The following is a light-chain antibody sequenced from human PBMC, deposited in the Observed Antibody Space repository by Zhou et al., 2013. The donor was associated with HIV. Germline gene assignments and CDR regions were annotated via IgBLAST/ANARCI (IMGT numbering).Light chain of an antibody. V-gene: IGKV3-15*01. Sequence: EIVLTQSPGTLSLSLGERATLSCRASHSVTSTYLAWYQQKPGQAPRLLIYGAVTRATDVPDRFSGGGSGTDFTLSIDSLQTEDFATYYCQLYNNWPPTWTFGQGTKVE. CDR1: HSVTSTY. CDR3: QLYNNWPPTWT. J-gene: IGKJ1*01. CDR2: GAV.